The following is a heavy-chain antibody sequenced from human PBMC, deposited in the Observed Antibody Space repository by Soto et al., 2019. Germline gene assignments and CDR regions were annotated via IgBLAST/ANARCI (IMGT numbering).Heavy chain of an antibody. Sequence: SETLSLTCGVSGYSISSGYYWGFIRQPPGKGLEWIGSIYHSGSTYYNPSLKSRVTISVDTSKNQFSLKLSSVTAADTAVYYCAREGIAAAGTRWFDPWGQGTLVTVSS. CDR1: GYSISSGYY. V-gene: IGHV4-38-2*02. CDR3: AREGIAAAGTRWFDP. CDR2: IYHSGST. J-gene: IGHJ5*02. D-gene: IGHD6-13*01.